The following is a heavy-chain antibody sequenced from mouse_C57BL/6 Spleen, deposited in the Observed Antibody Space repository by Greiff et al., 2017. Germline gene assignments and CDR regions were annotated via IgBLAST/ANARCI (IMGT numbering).Heavy chain of an antibody. D-gene: IGHD1-1*01. V-gene: IGHV1-64*01. J-gene: IGHJ2*01. Sequence: QVQLQQPGAELVKPGASVKLSCKASGYTFTSYWMHWVKQRPGQGLEWIGMIHPNSGSTNYNEKFKSKATLTVDKSSSTAYMQLSSLTSEDSAVYYCARGVYGSSYVGYSNYGGYFDYWGQGTTLTVSS. CDR3: ARGVYGSSYVGYSNYGGYFDY. CDR1: GYTFTSYW. CDR2: IHPNSGST.